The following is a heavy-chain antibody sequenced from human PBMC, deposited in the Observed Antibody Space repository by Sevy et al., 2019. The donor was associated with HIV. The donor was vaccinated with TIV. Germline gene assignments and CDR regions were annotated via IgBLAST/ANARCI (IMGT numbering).Heavy chain of an antibody. V-gene: IGHV3-21*01. CDR1: GFTFSSYS. CDR2: ISDSSSYI. D-gene: IGHD3-9*01. J-gene: IGHJ4*02. CDR3: ARDLDIVTGYPYYFDY. Sequence: GGSLRLSCAASGFTFSSYSMNWVRQAPGKGLEWVSSISDSSSYIYYADSVKGRFTISRDNAKNSLYLQMNSLRAEDTAVYYCARDLDIVTGYPYYFDYWGQGTLVTVSS.